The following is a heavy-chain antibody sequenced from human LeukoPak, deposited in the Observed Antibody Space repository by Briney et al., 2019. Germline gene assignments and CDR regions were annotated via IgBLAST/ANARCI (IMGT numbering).Heavy chain of an antibody. V-gene: IGHV3-48*03. Sequence: PGGSLRLSCAASGFTFSSYEMNWVRQAPGKGLEWVSYISSSGSTMYYADSVKGRFTISRDNAKNSLYLQMNSLRAEDTAVYYCARDRGTGYSSSLVVEGFDYWGQGTLVTVSS. CDR1: GFTFSSYE. J-gene: IGHJ4*02. CDR2: ISSSGSTM. CDR3: ARDRGTGYSSSLVVEGFDY. D-gene: IGHD6-13*01.